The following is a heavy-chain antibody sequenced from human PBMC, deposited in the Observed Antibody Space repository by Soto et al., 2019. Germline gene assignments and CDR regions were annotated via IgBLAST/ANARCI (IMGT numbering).Heavy chain of an antibody. CDR1: GYTFTSYG. CDR3: ARGGHYDFWSGPEFDY. V-gene: IGHV1-18*04. J-gene: IGHJ4*02. Sequence: ASVKVSCKASGYTFTSYGTSWVRQAPGQGLEWMGWISAYNGNTNYAQKLQGRVTMTTDTSTSTAYMELRSLRSDDTAVYYCARGGHYDFWSGPEFDYWGQGTLVTVSS. CDR2: ISAYNGNT. D-gene: IGHD3-3*01.